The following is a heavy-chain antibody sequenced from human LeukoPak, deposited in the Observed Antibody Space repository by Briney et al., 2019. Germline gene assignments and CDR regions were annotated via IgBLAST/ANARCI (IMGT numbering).Heavy chain of an antibody. Sequence: ASVKVSCEASGYTFTSYDINWVRQATGQGLEWMGWMNPNSGNTGYAQKFQGRVTMTRDTSISTVYMELSGLRSDDTAVYYCARDGGVVPAARFDYWGQGTLVTVSS. CDR1: GYTFTSYD. J-gene: IGHJ4*02. CDR3: ARDGGVVPAARFDY. D-gene: IGHD2-2*01. V-gene: IGHV1-8*01. CDR2: MNPNSGNT.